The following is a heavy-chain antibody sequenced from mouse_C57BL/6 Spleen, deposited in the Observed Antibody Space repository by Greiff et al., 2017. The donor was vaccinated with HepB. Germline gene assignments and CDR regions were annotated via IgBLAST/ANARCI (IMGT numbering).Heavy chain of an antibody. CDR2: ISYSGST. CDR1: GYSITSGYD. CDR3: ARGGNWDYAMDY. Sequence: EVKLQESGPGMVKPSQSLSLTCTVTGYSITSGYDWHWIRHFPGNKLEWMGYISYSGSTNYNPSLKSRISITHDTSKNHFFLKLNSVTTEDTATYYCARGGNWDYAMDYWGQGTSVTVSS. D-gene: IGHD4-1*01. J-gene: IGHJ4*01. V-gene: IGHV3-1*01.